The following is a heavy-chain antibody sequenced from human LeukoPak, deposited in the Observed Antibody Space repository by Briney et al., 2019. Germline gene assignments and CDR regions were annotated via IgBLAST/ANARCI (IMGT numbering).Heavy chain of an antibody. V-gene: IGHV4-61*01. Sequence: PSETLSLTCTVSGGSVSSGSYYWSWIRQPPGKGLEWIGYIYYSGSTYYNPSLKSRVTISVDTSKNQFSLKLSSVTTADTAVYYCARVLMATYYYDSSPHWGQGTLVTVSS. J-gene: IGHJ4*02. CDR2: IYYSGST. D-gene: IGHD3-22*01. CDR1: GGSVSSGSYY. CDR3: ARVLMATYYYDSSPH.